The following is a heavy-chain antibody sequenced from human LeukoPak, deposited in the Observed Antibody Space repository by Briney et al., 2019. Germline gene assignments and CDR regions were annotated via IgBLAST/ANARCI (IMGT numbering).Heavy chain of an antibody. D-gene: IGHD5-18*01. J-gene: IGHJ3*02. CDR3: ARSDGYGLVGI. CDR2: IYSSGST. CDR1: GASINSGSNY. Sequence: SSETLSLTCRVSGASINSGSNYWGWIRQPPGKTLEWIGSIYSSGSTYYNPSLKSRVIIMIDTPKNHFSLTLSSVTAADTAVYYCARSDGYGLVGIWGQGTMVTVSS. V-gene: IGHV4-39*07.